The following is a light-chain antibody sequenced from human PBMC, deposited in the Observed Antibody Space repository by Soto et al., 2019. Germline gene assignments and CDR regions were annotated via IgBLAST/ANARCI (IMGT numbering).Light chain of an antibody. V-gene: IGKV1-9*01. J-gene: IGKJ5*01. CDR1: QGISSY. Sequence: DIPLTQSPSFLSASVGDRVTITCRASQGISSYLAWYQQKPGKAPKLLIYAASTLQSGVPSRFSGSGSGTEFTLTISSLQPEDFATYYCQQSYSNSITFGQGTRLEIK. CDR2: AAS. CDR3: QQSYSNSIT.